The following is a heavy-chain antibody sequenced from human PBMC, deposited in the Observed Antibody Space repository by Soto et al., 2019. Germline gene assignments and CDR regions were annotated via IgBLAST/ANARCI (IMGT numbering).Heavy chain of an antibody. CDR1: GDTYSSYA. CDR2: IIPILGTA. J-gene: IGHJ6*02. D-gene: IGHD2-2*01. Sequence: SVTVYCYTSGDTYSSYAISWGRQDPGQGLEWMGGIIPILGTANYAQKFQGRVTITADESTSTAYMELSSLRAEDTAVYYCAKGYCSGPSCYRGYGMDVWGQGTTVTVSS. V-gene: IGHV1-69*01. CDR3: AKGYCSGPSCYRGYGMDV.